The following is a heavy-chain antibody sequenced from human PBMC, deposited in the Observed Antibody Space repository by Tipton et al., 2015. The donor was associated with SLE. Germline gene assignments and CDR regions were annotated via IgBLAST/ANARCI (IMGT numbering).Heavy chain of an antibody. CDR2: IYTSGST. J-gene: IGHJ6*02. CDR1: GGSISSYY. V-gene: IGHV4-4*07. Sequence: TLSLTCTVSGGSISSYYWSWIRQPAGKGLEWIGRIYTSGSTNYNPSLKSRVTISVDTSKNQFSLKLSSVTAADTAVYYCARDSLVYGYYYYGMDVWGQGTTVTVSS. CDR3: ARDSLVYGYYYYGMDV. D-gene: IGHD5/OR15-5a*01.